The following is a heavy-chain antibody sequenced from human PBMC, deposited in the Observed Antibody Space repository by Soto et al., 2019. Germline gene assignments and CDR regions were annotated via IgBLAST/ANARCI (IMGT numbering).Heavy chain of an antibody. CDR3: ATTTPRQWLTPDY. J-gene: IGHJ4*02. Sequence: SETLSLTCTVSGGSISSSSYYWGWIRQPPGKGLEWIGSIYYSGSTYYNPSLKSRVTISVDTSKNQFSLKLSSVTAADTAVYYCATTTPRQWLTPDYWGQGTLVTVSS. CDR2: IYYSGST. CDR1: GGSISSSSYY. D-gene: IGHD6-19*01. V-gene: IGHV4-39*01.